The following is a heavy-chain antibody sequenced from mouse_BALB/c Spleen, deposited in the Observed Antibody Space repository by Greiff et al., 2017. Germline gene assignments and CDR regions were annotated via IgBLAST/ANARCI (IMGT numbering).Heavy chain of an antibody. V-gene: IGHV3-6*02. Sequence: EVKLMESGPGLVKPSQSLSLTCSVTGYSITSGYYWNWIRQFPGNKLEWMGYISYDGSNNYNPSLKNRISITRDTSKNQFFLKLNSVTTEDTATYYCARARVITKGFAYWGQGTLVTVSA. J-gene: IGHJ3*01. D-gene: IGHD1-1*01. CDR3: ARARVITKGFAY. CDR1: GYSITSGYY. CDR2: ISYDGSN.